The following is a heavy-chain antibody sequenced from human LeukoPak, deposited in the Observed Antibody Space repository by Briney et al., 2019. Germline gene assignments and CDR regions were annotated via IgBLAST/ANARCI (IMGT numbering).Heavy chain of an antibody. CDR2: IYHSGST. CDR3: ARDRAAAGPTWYDY. J-gene: IGHJ4*02. V-gene: IGHV4-30-2*01. Sequence: SETLSLTCTVSGGSISSGGYYWSWIRQPPGKGLEWIGYIYHSGSTYYNPSLKSRVTISVDRSKTQFSLRLSSVTAADTAVYYCARDRAAAGPTWYDYWGQGTLVTVSS. CDR1: GGSISSGGYY. D-gene: IGHD6-13*01.